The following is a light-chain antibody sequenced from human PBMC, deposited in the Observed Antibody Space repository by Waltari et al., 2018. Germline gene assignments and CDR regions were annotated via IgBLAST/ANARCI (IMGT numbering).Light chain of an antibody. CDR2: GKE. CDR1: SLRTSY. Sequence: SSGLTQDPAVSVALGQTIRITCRGDSLRTSYASWYQVKTGQAPVLVMFGKEKRPSEVPDRISGESSETTSSLIITGAQAEDEADYYCSSRNGRASQVVFAGGTKVTVL. J-gene: IGLJ2*01. CDR3: SSRNGRASQVV. V-gene: IGLV3-19*01.